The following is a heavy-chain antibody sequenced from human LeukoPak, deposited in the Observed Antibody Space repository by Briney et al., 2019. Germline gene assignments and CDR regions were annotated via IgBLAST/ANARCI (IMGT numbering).Heavy chain of an antibody. CDR3: ARVSIVAWDYFDY. V-gene: IGHV1-69*13. D-gene: IGHD3-22*01. CDR1: KYTLTDHD. J-gene: IGHJ4*02. Sequence: SVTVSFTASKYTLTDHDIHWVRQAPGQGLEWMGGIIPIFGTANYAQKFQGRVTITADESTSTAYMELSSLRSEDTAVYYCARVSIVAWDYFDYWGQGTLVTVSS. CDR2: IIPIFGTA.